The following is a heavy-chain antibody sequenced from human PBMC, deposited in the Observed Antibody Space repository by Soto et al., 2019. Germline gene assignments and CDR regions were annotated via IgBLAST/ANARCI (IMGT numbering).Heavy chain of an antibody. J-gene: IGHJ4*02. CDR1: GFRFSDYA. V-gene: IGHV3-30-3*01. Sequence: QVHLVESGGGVVQPGRSLRLSCAASGFRFSDYAIHWVRQAPGMGLEWVAFVSYDGGNKHYADSVKGRFTVTRDNSKNMVFLQMNSLETEDTAVYYCARGYYFGSGSYYGPLWFWGQGTLVTVSS. CDR3: ARGYYFGSGSYYGPLWF. D-gene: IGHD3-10*01. CDR2: VSYDGGNK.